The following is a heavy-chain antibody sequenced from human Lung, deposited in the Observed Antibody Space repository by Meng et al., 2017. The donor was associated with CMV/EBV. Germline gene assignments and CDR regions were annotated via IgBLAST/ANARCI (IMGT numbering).Heavy chain of an antibody. J-gene: IGHJ6*02. D-gene: IGHD3-3*01. V-gene: IGHV4-59*01. CDR3: ARGGYYDFWSGYSYYYYYGMDV. Sequence: SQXXXLTXTVSGGSXSSYYWSWIRQPPGKGLEWIGYIYYSGSTNYNPSLKSRVTISVDTSKNQFSLKLSSVTAADTAVYYCARGGYYDFWSGYSYYYYYGMDVXGQGXTVTVSS. CDR2: IYYSGST. CDR1: GGSXSSYY.